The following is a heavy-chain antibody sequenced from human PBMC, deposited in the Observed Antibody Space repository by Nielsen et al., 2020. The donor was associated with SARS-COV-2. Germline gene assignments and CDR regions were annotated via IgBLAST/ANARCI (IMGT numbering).Heavy chain of an antibody. D-gene: IGHD3-10*01. V-gene: IGHV3-21*01. CDR3: ARGHVGGWFGDLLSYFFDY. CDR2: ISSSSSYI. Sequence: GESLKISCAASGFTFSSYSMNWVRQALGKGLEWVSSISSSSSYIYYADSVKGRFTISRDNAKNSLYLQMNSLRAEDTAVYYCARGHVGGWFGDLLSYFFDYWGQGTLVTVSS. J-gene: IGHJ4*02. CDR1: GFTFSSYS.